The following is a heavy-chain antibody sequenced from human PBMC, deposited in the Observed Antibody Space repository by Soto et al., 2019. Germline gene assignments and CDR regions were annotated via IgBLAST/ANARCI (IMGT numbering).Heavy chain of an antibody. Sequence: QVQLVQSGTEVKMPGASVKVSCKASGYTFTSDGFSWVRQAPGQGLEWMGWISAYNGVTNYAQNLQDRPSMTTDTSTSTVYMELRSLRSDDTAVYYCARTSSSAFYFYGLDVWGHGTSVTVSS. CDR1: GYTFTSDG. CDR2: ISAYNGVT. CDR3: ARTSSSAFYFYGLDV. D-gene: IGHD6-19*01. J-gene: IGHJ6*02. V-gene: IGHV1-18*01.